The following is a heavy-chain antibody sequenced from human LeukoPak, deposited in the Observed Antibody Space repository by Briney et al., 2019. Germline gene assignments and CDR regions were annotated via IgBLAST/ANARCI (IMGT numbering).Heavy chain of an antibody. V-gene: IGHV1-2*02. Sequence: ASVKVSCKASGGTFGSYAVSWVRLTPGQGLEWMGWINPNSGVTNYAQKLQGRVTITRDTSIDTACMQLSRLRSDDTAVYYCAKDRYGDYEAPFHYYMDAWGRGTTVTVSS. CDR2: INPNSGVT. CDR1: GGTFGSYA. J-gene: IGHJ6*03. CDR3: AKDRYGDYEAPFHYYMDA. D-gene: IGHD5-12*01.